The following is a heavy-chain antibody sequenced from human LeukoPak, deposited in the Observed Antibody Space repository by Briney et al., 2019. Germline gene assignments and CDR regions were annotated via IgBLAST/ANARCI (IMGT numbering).Heavy chain of an antibody. CDR1: GYTFTSYG. V-gene: IGHV1-18*01. J-gene: IGHJ6*02. D-gene: IGHD3-22*01. CDR2: ISAYNGNT. Sequence: EASVKVSCKASGYTFTSYGISWVRQAPGQGLEWMGWISAYNGNTNYAQKLQGRVTMTTDTSTSTAYMELRSLRSDDTAVYYCARDHYDHRGTYYYYGMDVWGQGTTVTVSS. CDR3: ARDHYDHRGTYYYYGMDV.